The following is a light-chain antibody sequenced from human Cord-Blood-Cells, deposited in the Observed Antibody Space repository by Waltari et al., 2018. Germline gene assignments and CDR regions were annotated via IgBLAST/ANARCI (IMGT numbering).Light chain of an antibody. Sequence: DIQMTQSPPSLSASVGDRVTITCRASQSISSYLNWYQQKPGKAPKLLIYAASSLQRGVPSRFSGSGSGTEFTLTISSLQPEDFATYYCQQSYSTPLTCGPGTKVDIK. J-gene: IGKJ3*01. CDR2: AAS. CDR3: QQSYSTPLT. CDR1: QSISSY. V-gene: IGKV1-39*01.